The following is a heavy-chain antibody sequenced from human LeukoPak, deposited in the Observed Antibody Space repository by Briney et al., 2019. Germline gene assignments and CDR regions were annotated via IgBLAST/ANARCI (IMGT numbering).Heavy chain of an antibody. D-gene: IGHD4-23*01. Sequence: ASVKVSCKASGYTFTSYGISWVRQAPGQGLEWMGGIIPIFGTANYAQKFQGRVTITADESTSTAYMELSSLRSEDTAVYYCARDGGNRDDYWGQGTLVTVSS. CDR2: IIPIFGTA. V-gene: IGHV1-69*13. J-gene: IGHJ4*02. CDR3: ARDGGNRDDY. CDR1: GYTFTSYG.